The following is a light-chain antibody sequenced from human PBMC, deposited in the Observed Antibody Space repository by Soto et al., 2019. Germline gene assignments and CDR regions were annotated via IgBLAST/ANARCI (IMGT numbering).Light chain of an antibody. V-gene: IGLV1-44*01. CDR1: SSNIGSNT. J-gene: IGLJ1*01. CDR3: ATWDDSLNGLV. Sequence: QSVLTQPPSASGTPGQRVTISCSGSSSNIGSNTVNWYQQLPGTAPKLLIYSNNHRPSVVPDRFSGSKSGTSASLAISGLQSEDEADYYCATWDDSLNGLVFGTGTKLTVL. CDR2: SNN.